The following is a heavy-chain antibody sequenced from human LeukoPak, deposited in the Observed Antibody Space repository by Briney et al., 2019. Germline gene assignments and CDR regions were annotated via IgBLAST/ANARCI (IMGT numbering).Heavy chain of an antibody. V-gene: IGHV3-72*01. CDR1: GFTFSDHY. D-gene: IGHD6-19*01. Sequence: QPGGSLRLSCAASGFTFSDHYMDWVRQAPGKGLEWVGRAGNKANRYATEYVASVEGRFTISRDDSKNSLYLQMNSLKTEDTAVYYCARNGWGLGDYWGQGSLVTVSS. CDR2: AGNKANRYAT. CDR3: ARNGWGLGDY. J-gene: IGHJ4*02.